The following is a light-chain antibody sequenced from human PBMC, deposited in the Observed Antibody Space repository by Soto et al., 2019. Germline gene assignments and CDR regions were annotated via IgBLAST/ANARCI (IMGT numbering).Light chain of an antibody. J-gene: IGKJ1*01. CDR3: QQRGTWPT. CDR1: QSVSGY. Sequence: EIVLTQSPATLSFSPLERSTLSCRASQSVSGYLAWYQQKPGQAPRLLIYDASSRANGIPARFTGSGSGTDFSLTISSLEPEDFAVYYCQQRGTWPTFGQGTKVDIK. CDR2: DAS. V-gene: IGKV3-11*01.